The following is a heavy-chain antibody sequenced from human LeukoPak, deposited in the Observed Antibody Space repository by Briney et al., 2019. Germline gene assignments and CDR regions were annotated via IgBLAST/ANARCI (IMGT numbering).Heavy chain of an antibody. Sequence: GASVKVSCKASGYTFTGYYMHWVRQAPGQGLEWMGWINPNSGGTNYAQKFQGRVTMTRDTSISTAYMELSRLRSDDTAVYYCARDQGSTVTTRPIDYWGQGTLVTVSS. J-gene: IGHJ4*02. CDR1: GYTFTGYY. V-gene: IGHV1-2*02. CDR2: INPNSGGT. D-gene: IGHD4-17*01. CDR3: ARDQGSTVTTRPIDY.